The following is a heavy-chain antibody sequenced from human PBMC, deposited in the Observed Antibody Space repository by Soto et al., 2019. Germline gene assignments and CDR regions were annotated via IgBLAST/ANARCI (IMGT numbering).Heavy chain of an antibody. CDR2: INAGNGNT. J-gene: IGHJ4*02. CDR3: ARGITLPTPLDY. V-gene: IGHV1-3*05. D-gene: IGHD1-20*01. CDR1: GYTFTSYA. Sequence: QVQLVKSGAEEKKPGASVKVSCKASGYTFTSYAMHWVRQAPGQRREWMGWINAGNGNTKYSQKFQGRFTITRDTSASTAYMELSSLRSEDTAVYYCARGITLPTPLDYWGQGTLVTVSS.